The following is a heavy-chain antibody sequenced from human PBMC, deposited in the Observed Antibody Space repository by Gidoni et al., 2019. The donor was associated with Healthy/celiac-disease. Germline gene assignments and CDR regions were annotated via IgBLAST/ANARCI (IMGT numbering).Heavy chain of an antibody. J-gene: IGHJ4*02. V-gene: IGHV4-59*01. Sequence: QVQLQESGPGLVKPSETLSLTCTVSGGSISSYYWSWIRQPPGKGLEWIGYIYYSGSTNYNPSLKSRVTISVDTSKNQFSLKLSSVTAADTAVYYCARSSYDHTDYWGQGTLVTVSS. D-gene: IGHD5-12*01. CDR3: ARSSYDHTDY. CDR1: GGSISSYY. CDR2: IYYSGST.